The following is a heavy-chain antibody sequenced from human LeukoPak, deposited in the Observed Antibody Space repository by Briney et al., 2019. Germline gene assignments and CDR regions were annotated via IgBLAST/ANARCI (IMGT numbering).Heavy chain of an antibody. D-gene: IGHD3-16*01. Sequence: SETLSLTCTVSGGSISGHYWTWVRQPPGEGLEWIGQIHYSGKADYNPSLRSRITISVDTSKNQMSLKVTSVTAADAAVYYCARFGVDYDMDVWGQGTTVTVSS. V-gene: IGHV4-59*11. J-gene: IGHJ6*02. CDR3: ARFGVDYDMDV. CDR1: GGSISGHY. CDR2: IHYSGKA.